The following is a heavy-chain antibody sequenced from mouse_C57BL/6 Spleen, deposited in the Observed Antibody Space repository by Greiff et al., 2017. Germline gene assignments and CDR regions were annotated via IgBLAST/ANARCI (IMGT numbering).Heavy chain of an antibody. CDR2: ISDGGSYT. V-gene: IGHV5-4*01. CDR3: AREEYDSYFDY. D-gene: IGHD2-14*01. Sequence: EVQLVESGGGLVKPGGSLKLSCAASGFTFSSYAMSWVRQTPEKRLEWVATISDGGSYTYYPDNVKGRFTISRDNAKNNLYLQMSHLKSEDTAMYYCAREEYDSYFDYWGQGTTLTVSS. J-gene: IGHJ2*01. CDR1: GFTFSSYA.